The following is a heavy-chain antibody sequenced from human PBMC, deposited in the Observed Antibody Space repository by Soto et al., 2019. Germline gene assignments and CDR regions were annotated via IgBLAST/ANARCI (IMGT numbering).Heavy chain of an antibody. D-gene: IGHD3-10*01. V-gene: IGHV1-69*02. CDR1: GDTFNFYS. CDR2: FNPIVCMS. CDR3: ASSYGSGYRAVDY. Sequence: QVQLVQSGAEVKRPGSSVKVSCKASGDTFNFYSINWVRQAPGLGLEWMGRFNPIVCMSNYAQKFTGRVTMTADKSTNTAYMELSSLRSEDTAIYYCASSYGSGYRAVDYWGQGALVTVSS. J-gene: IGHJ4*02.